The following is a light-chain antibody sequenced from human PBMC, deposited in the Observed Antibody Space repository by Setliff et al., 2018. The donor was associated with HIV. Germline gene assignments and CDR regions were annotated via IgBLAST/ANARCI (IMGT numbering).Light chain of an antibody. J-gene: IGLJ1*01. CDR1: SSDVGNYNY. CDR2: DVS. Sequence: QSALTQPRSVSGSPGQAVTISCTGTSSDVGNYNYVSWYQHHPGKAPKLMIYDVSKRPSGVPDRFAGSKSGKTASLTISGLQAEDEADYYCCSYAGSYTLGVFGTGTKV. CDR3: CSYAGSYTLGV. V-gene: IGLV2-11*01.